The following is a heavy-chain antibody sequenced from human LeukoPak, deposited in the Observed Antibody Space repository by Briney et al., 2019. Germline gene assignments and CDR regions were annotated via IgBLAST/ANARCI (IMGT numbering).Heavy chain of an antibody. CDR1: GFTFSSYE. J-gene: IGHJ3*02. D-gene: IGHD6-19*01. CDR2: ISSSSSYI. Sequence: PGGSLRLSCAASGFTFSSYEMNWVRQAPGKGLEWVSSISSSSSYIYYADSVKGRFTISRDNAKNSLYLQMNSLRAEDTAVYYCARDSSGRTQDAFDIWGQGTMVTVSS. V-gene: IGHV3-21*01. CDR3: ARDSSGRTQDAFDI.